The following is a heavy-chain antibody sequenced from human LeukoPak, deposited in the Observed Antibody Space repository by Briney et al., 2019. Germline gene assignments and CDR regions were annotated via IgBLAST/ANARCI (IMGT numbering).Heavy chain of an antibody. Sequence: SETLSLTCTVSGGSIRSYYWSWIPQPAGKGLERIGRIYTSGSTNYNPSLKSRVTISVDTSKNQFSLKLSSVNAGDTAVYCSARGPKWLDAFDIWGQGTMVTVSS. CDR1: GGSIRSYY. J-gene: IGHJ3*02. V-gene: IGHV4-4*07. CDR2: IYTSGST. D-gene: IGHD5-24*01. CDR3: ARGPKWLDAFDI.